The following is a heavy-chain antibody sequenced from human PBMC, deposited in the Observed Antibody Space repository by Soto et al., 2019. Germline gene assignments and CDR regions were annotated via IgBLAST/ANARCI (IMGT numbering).Heavy chain of an antibody. CDR1: GFTFSSYW. J-gene: IGHJ4*02. D-gene: IGHD3-9*01. Sequence: GGSLRLSCAASGFTFSSYWMSWVRQAPGKGLEWVANIKQDGSEKYYVDSVKGRFTISRDNAKNSLYLQMNSLRAEDTAVYYCASRRLRYFDWLLSTPSPFDYWGQGTLVTVSS. V-gene: IGHV3-7*01. CDR3: ASRRLRYFDWLLSTPSPFDY. CDR2: IKQDGSEK.